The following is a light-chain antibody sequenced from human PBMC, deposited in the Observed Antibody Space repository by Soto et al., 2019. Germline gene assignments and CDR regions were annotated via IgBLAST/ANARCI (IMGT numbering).Light chain of an antibody. CDR2: DVR. CDR1: SSDVGGYNY. CDR3: SSYTSSSPGI. J-gene: IGLJ2*01. Sequence: QSALTQPASVSGCPGQSIAISCTGTSSDVGGYNYSSWYQQHPGKAPKFIIYDVRNRPSGVSSSLSGSRSGNTASLSISGLQAEEEADYYCSSYTSSSPGIFGGGTKVTVL. V-gene: IGLV2-14*01.